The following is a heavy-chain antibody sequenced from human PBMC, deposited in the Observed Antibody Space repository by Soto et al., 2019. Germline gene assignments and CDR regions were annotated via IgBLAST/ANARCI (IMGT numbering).Heavy chain of an antibody. CDR3: XXXXXXXXXXXXXXYHLDY. CDR2: XNPKSGNT. Sequence: QVLLVQSGAEVKKPGASVKVSCKASGYSFSSDVNWVRQATGQGLEYMXXXNPKSGNTAYAQEFQGRVTLTRDTSXXXXXXXXXXXXXXXXXXXXXXXXXXXXXXXXXXXYHLDYWGQGTQVTVSS. V-gene: IGHV1-8*01. CDR1: GYSFSSD. D-gene: IGHD2-2*01. J-gene: IGHJ4*02.